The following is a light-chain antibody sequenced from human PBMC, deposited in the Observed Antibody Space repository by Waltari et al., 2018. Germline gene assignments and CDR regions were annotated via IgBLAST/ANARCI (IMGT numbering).Light chain of an antibody. CDR2: EVS. V-gene: IGLV2-11*01. CDR3: CSYAGDYSWI. Sequence: QSALTQPRSVSGSPGQSVTISCTGAGSDVGGYNSVSWYQQHPGKAPNLMLDEVSMRPSGFPYRFSGSKSGNTASLTISVLQAEYEADYYCCSYAGDYSWIFGGGTKVTVL. CDR1: GSDVGGYNS. J-gene: IGLJ2*01.